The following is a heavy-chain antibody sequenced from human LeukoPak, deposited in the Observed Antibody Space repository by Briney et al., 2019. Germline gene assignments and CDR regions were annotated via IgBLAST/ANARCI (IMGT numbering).Heavy chain of an antibody. D-gene: IGHD6-19*01. V-gene: IGHV4-39*02. J-gene: IGHJ4*02. CDR2: ISHSGKT. Sequence: SEILSLTCPVSGASISSGSYCWGWVRQPPGKGLEWIASISHSGKTYYNASLKSRVTVSVDTSKNRFSLMLNSVSAADTAVYYCARASGWYRELNYWGQGTLVTVSS. CDR3: ARASGWYRELNY. CDR1: GASISSGSYC.